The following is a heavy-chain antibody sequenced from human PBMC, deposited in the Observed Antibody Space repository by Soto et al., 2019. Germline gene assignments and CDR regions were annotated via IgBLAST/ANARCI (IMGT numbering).Heavy chain of an antibody. CDR2: ISAYNGNT. V-gene: IGHV1-18*01. J-gene: IGHJ5*02. Sequence: QVQLVQSGAEVKKPGSSVKVSCKASGGTFSSYAISWVRQAPGQGLEWMGWISAYNGNTNYAQKLQGRVTMTTDTSTSTAYMELRSLRSDDTAVYYCARDWYVDSSSWGNWFDPWGQGTLVTVSS. CDR3: ARDWYVDSSSWGNWFDP. CDR1: GGTFSSYA. D-gene: IGHD6-13*01.